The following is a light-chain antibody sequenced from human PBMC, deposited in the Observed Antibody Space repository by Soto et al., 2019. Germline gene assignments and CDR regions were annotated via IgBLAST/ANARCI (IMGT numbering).Light chain of an antibody. CDR1: QSVYNNY. J-gene: IGKJ2*01. Sequence: EIVLTQSPGTLSLSPGERATLSCRASQSVYNNYLAWYQQKPGQTPRLLVNGASNRATGIPDRFSGGGSGTDFTLTISSLEPEDCAVYYCQQYGLPPHSFGQGTRVELK. V-gene: IGKV3-20*01. CDR3: QQYGLPPHS. CDR2: GAS.